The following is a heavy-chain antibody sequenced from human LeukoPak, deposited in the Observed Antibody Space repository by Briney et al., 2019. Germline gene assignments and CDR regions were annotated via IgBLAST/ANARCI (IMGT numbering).Heavy chain of an antibody. Sequence: GGSLRLSCAASGFTFSSYSMNWVRQAPGKGLEWVSSISSSSSYIYYADSVKGRFTISRDNAKNSLYLQMNSLRAENTAVYYCAGAYYYDSSGYRFDYWGQGTLVTVSS. J-gene: IGHJ4*02. D-gene: IGHD3-22*01. CDR2: ISSSSSYI. V-gene: IGHV3-21*01. CDR1: GFTFSSYS. CDR3: AGAYYYDSSGYRFDY.